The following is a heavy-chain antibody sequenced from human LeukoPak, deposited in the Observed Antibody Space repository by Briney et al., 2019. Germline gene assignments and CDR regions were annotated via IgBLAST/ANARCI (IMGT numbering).Heavy chain of an antibody. J-gene: IGHJ4*02. Sequence: PGGSLRLSCAASGFTFSSYGMHWVRQAPGKGLEWVAVISYDGSNKYYADSVKGRFTISRDNSKNTLYLQMNSLRAEDTAVYYCARDRFVGSGYCGRGLNFAYYWGQGTLVTVSS. CDR3: ARDRFVGSGYCGRGLNFAYY. CDR2: ISYDGSNK. CDR1: GFTFSSYG. V-gene: IGHV3-30*03. D-gene: IGHD3-22*01.